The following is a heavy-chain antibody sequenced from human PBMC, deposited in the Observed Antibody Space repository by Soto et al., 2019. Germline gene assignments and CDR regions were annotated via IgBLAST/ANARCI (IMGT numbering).Heavy chain of an antibody. CDR1: GDSINSYY. Sequence: SETLSLTCTVSGDSINSYYWSWIRQPPGKGLEWIGYIYYSGSTNYNPSLKSRVTISVDTSKNQFSLKLSSVTAADTAVYYCAREVSATYYDFWSGYSGYFDYWGQGTLVTVSS. CDR3: AREVSATYYDFWSGYSGYFDY. J-gene: IGHJ4*02. CDR2: IYYSGST. D-gene: IGHD3-3*01. V-gene: IGHV4-59*01.